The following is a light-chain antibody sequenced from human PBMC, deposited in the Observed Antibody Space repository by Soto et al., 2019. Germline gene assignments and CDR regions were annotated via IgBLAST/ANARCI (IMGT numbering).Light chain of an antibody. V-gene: IGLV2-18*02. Sequence: QSALNQPPSVSGSPGQSVTISCTGTSNDVASNYRVSWYQQPPGTAPQLVIYGVTNRPPGVPDRFSGSRSGNTASLTISGLQAEDEADYFCISYTDSSTYVFGTGTKVTVL. CDR2: GVT. CDR3: ISYTDSSTYV. CDR1: SNDVASNYR. J-gene: IGLJ1*01.